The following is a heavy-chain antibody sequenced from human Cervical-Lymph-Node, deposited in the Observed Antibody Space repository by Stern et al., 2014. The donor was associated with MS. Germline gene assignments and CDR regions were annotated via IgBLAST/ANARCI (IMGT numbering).Heavy chain of an antibody. J-gene: IGHJ6*02. CDR1: GYTFTSYY. Sequence: VQLVESGAEVKKPGASVKVSCKASGYTFTSYYLHWVRQAPGQGPEWMGIINPSGGTTSHAQKFQGRVTMTRDTSTSTVYMELSSLRSEDTAVYYCAREVAGHRLGMMDVWGQGTTVTVSS. CDR3: AREVAGHRLGMMDV. V-gene: IGHV1-46*01. CDR2: INPSGGTT. D-gene: IGHD6-19*01.